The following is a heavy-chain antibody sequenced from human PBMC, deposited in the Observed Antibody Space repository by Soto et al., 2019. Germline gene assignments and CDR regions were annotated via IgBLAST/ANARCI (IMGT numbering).Heavy chain of an antibody. CDR3: ARAYGGYADY. J-gene: IGHJ4*02. Sequence: SETLSLTCTVSGASISSSGYYWGWIRQPPGKGLEWIASIYYSGSTYYNPSLQSRVTISVDTSKNQISLKLSSVTAADTAVYYCARAYGGYADYWGQGALVTVSS. CDR1: GASISSSGYY. V-gene: IGHV4-39*07. D-gene: IGHD5-12*01. CDR2: IYYSGST.